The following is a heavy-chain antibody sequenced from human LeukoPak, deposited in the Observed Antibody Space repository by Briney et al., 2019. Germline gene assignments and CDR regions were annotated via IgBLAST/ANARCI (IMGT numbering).Heavy chain of an antibody. CDR1: GGSISSYY. CDR3: ARENPPFWYFDL. CDR2: IYYSGST. J-gene: IGHJ2*01. V-gene: IGHV4-59*01. Sequence: PSETLSLTCTVSGGSISSYYWSWIRQPPGKGLEWIGYIYYSGSTNYNPSLKSRVTISVDTPKNQLSLKLSSVTAADTAVYYCARENPPFWYFDLWGRGTLVTVSS.